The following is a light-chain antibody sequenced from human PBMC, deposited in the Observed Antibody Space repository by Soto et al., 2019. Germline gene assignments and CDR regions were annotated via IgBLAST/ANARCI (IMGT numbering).Light chain of an antibody. CDR1: QTINNW. V-gene: IGKV1-5*03. CDR2: TAS. Sequence: DIQMTQSPSTLSASVGDRVTITCRASQTINNWLAWYQQKPGKAPKLLIYTASSLENGVPSRFSGRGSGTDFIFTITSLQPDDFATYYCQQYSSDSTFGQGTKVEI. CDR3: QQYSSDST. J-gene: IGKJ1*01.